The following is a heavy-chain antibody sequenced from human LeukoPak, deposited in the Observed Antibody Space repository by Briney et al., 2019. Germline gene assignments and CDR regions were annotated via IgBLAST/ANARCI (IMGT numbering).Heavy chain of an antibody. Sequence: GGSLRLSCAASGFTFSYFWMSWVRQAPGKGLEWVANIKQDGSEKHYVDSVKGRFTISRDNSKNTLYLQMNSLRAEDTAVYYCARDRGGNYYYYYYMDVWGKGATVTVSS. CDR3: ARDRGGNYYYYYYMDV. V-gene: IGHV3-7*01. CDR2: IKQDGSEK. CDR1: GFTFSYFW. D-gene: IGHD2-15*01. J-gene: IGHJ6*03.